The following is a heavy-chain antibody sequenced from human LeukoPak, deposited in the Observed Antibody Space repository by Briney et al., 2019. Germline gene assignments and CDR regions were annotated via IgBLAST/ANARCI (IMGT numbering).Heavy chain of an antibody. J-gene: IGHJ4*02. CDR3: AKDDEPGSEGYSYGQLFDY. V-gene: IGHV3-74*01. CDR1: GFTFSNYW. Sequence: GGSLRLSCAASGFTFSNYWMHWVRQTPGKGLVWVSRINSDASVTTYADSVKGRFTISRDNSKNTLYLQMNSLRAEDTAVYYCAKDDEPGSEGYSYGQLFDYWGQGTLVTVSS. CDR2: INSDASVT. D-gene: IGHD5-18*01.